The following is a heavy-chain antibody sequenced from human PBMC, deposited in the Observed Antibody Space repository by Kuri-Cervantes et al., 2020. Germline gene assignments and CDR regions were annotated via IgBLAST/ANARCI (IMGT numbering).Heavy chain of an antibody. CDR1: GFTFDDYA. V-gene: IGHV3-9*01. CDR3: ARLPYYYYGMDV. Sequence: SLKISCAASGFTFDDYAMHWVRQAPGKGLEWVSGISWNSGSIGYADSVKGRFTISRDNAKNSLYLQMNSLRAEDTAVYYCARLPYYYYGMDVWGQGTTVTVSS. J-gene: IGHJ6*02. CDR2: ISWNSGSI.